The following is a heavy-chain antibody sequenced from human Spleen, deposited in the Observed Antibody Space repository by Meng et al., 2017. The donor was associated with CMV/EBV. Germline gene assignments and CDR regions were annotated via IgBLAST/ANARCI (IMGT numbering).Heavy chain of an antibody. CDR3: ARVSRGIMWQLFKDF. Sequence: SGGSFSSYAISWVRQAPGQGLEWMGGIIPIFGTANYAQTFQGRVTITTDESRITAYMELSSLRSDDTAVYFCARVSRGIMWQLFKDFWGQGTLVTVSS. V-gene: IGHV1-69*05. CDR2: IIPIFGTA. D-gene: IGHD3-16*01. CDR1: GGSFSSYA. J-gene: IGHJ4*02.